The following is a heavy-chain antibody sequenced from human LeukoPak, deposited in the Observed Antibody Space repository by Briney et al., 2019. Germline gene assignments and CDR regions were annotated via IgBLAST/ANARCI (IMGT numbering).Heavy chain of an antibody. J-gene: IGHJ4*02. D-gene: IGHD5-18*01. CDR2: ISYDASNK. Sequence: QPGRSLRLSCAASGFTSSRYGMHWVRQTPGKGLEWVAVISYDASNKYYADSVKGRFTISRDNSKNTLYLQMNSLRAEDTAVYYCAKSHGYSYGFDYWGQGTLVTVSS. CDR3: AKSHGYSYGFDY. V-gene: IGHV3-30*18. CDR1: GFTSSRYG.